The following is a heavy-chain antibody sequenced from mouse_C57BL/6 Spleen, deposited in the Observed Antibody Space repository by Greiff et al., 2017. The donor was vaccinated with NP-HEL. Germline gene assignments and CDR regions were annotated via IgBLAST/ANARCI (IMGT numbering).Heavy chain of an antibody. J-gene: IGHJ4*01. D-gene: IGHD2-5*01. CDR2: IWGGGST. CDR1: GFSLTSYG. V-gene: IGHV2-9*01. CDR3: AKRDYSKGGPYAMDY. Sequence: VKVVESGPGLVAPSQSLSITCTVSGFSLTSYGVDWVRQPPGKGLEWLGVIWGGGSTNYNSALMSRLSVSKDNSKSQVFLKMNSLQTDDTAMYYCAKRDYSKGGPYAMDYWGQGTSVTVSS.